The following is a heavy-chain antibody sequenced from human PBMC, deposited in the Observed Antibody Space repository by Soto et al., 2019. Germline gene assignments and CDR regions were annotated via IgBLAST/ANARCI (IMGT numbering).Heavy chain of an antibody. D-gene: IGHD3-9*01. Sequence: GGTLRLSCAASGFTFRTFNMNWVRQAPGKSLEWVSGIIGGDGDKFYSDTVRSRFTISRDNSKDMLFLQMSSLRVDVMFVYYCAKDRDPDGIWTFDSWGQVTLVTVSS. CDR3: AKDRDPDGIWTFDS. CDR2: IIGGDGDK. V-gene: IGHV3-23*01. CDR1: GFTFRTFN. J-gene: IGHJ5*01.